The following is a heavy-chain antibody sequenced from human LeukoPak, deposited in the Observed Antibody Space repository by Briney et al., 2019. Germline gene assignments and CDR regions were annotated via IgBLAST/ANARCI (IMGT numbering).Heavy chain of an antibody. D-gene: IGHD1-1*01. CDR2: IYYSGST. CDR3: ARTRNGRYFDL. V-gene: IGHV4-59*01. J-gene: IGHJ2*01. CDR1: GGSISSYY. Sequence: SETLSLTCTVSGGSISSYYWSWIRQPPGKGLEWIGYIYYSGSTNYNPSLKSRDTISVDTSKNQFSLKLSSVTAADTAVYYCARTRNGRYFDLWGRGTLVTVSS.